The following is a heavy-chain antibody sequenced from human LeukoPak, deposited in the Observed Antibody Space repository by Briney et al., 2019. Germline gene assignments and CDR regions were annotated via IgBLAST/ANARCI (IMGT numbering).Heavy chain of an antibody. CDR2: IYPGGSDT. J-gene: IGHJ4*02. D-gene: IGHD3-22*01. V-gene: IGHV5-51*01. CDR3: ATRSSYSSSYFNY. Sequence: GGALKISCKGCGFRLISYWIAWVRQMPGKGLEGMAIIYPGGSDTRYSPSFQGQVTISADKSINPANLQWSSLKASDTAMYYWATRSSYSSSYFNYWGQGTLVTVSS. CDR1: GFRLISYW.